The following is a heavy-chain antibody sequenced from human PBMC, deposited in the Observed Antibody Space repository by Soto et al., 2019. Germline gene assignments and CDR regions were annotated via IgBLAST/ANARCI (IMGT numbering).Heavy chain of an antibody. CDR2: ISSDGMTT. V-gene: IGHV3-30*18. D-gene: IGHD6-19*01. J-gene: IGHJ4*01. CDR1: GFAFSYYG. CDR3: AKEIALAAHLDY. Sequence: PGGSLRLSCVASGFAFSYYGIHWVRQAPGKGLEWVGVISSDGMTTYYADSVKGRFTISRDNSKNTLFLQMDSLRPDDTAVYYWAKEIALAAHLDYWGHGTLVTVSS.